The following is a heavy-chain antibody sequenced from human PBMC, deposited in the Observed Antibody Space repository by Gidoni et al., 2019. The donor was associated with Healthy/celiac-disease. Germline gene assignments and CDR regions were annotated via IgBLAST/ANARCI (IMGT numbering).Heavy chain of an antibody. J-gene: IGHJ4*02. V-gene: IGHV3-66*01. Sequence: EVQLVESGGGLVQPGGSLRISCAASGFTVSSNYMSWVRQAPGKGLEWVSVIYSGGSTYYADSVKGRFTISRDNSKNTLYLQMNSLRAEDTAVYYCARDRQWLGQLDYWGQGTLVTVSS. CDR2: IYSGGST. CDR3: ARDRQWLGQLDY. CDR1: GFTVSSNY. D-gene: IGHD6-19*01.